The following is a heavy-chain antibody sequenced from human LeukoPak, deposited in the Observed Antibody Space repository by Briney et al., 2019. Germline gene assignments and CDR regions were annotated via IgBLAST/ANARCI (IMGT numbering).Heavy chain of an antibody. CDR1: GFTFSSYA. CDR3: AKVGANTKTYYYMDV. D-gene: IGHD1-26*01. J-gene: IGHJ6*03. CDR2: ISGSGGST. V-gene: IGHV3-23*01. Sequence: GGSLRLSCAASGFTFSSYAMSWVRQAPGKGLEWVSAISGSGGSTYYADSVKGRFTISRDNSKNTLYLQINGLRPEDTAVYYCAKVGANTKTYYYMDVWGKGTTVTVSS.